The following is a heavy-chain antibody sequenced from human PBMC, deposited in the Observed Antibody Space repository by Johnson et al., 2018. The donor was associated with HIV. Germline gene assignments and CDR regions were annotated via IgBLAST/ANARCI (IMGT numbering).Heavy chain of an antibody. CDR2: IGTAGDT. Sequence: MLLVESGGGLIQPGGSLRLSCAASGFTFSNYDMYWVRQATGKGLEWVSGIGTAGDTYYADSLKGRFTISREDAKNSLYLQMNSLRAGDTAVYYCATRDPTYRPGAFDPWGQGTMVTVSS. J-gene: IGHJ3*01. D-gene: IGHD1-14*01. CDR1: GFTFSNYD. CDR3: ATRDPTYRPGAFDP. V-gene: IGHV3-13*01.